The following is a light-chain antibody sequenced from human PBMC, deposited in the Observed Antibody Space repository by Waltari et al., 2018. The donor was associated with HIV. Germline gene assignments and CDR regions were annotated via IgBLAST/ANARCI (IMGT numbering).Light chain of an antibody. CDR1: QGIRSD. CDR3: LQDYSYPRT. Sequence: IQMTQSPSSLSASVGDRVTITCRASQGIRSDLGWYQQKPGKAPKLLIFAASNLQSGVPSRFSGSGSGTDFTLTITSLQPEDFATYYCLQDYSYPRTFGQGTKVEIK. J-gene: IGKJ1*01. V-gene: IGKV1-6*01. CDR2: AAS.